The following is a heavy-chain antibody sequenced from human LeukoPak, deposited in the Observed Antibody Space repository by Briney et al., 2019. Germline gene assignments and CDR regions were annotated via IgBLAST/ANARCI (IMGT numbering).Heavy chain of an antibody. CDR3: ALYCSSTSCYTAYYYYGMDV. J-gene: IGHJ6*02. Sequence: GGSLRLSCAASGFTFSSYEMNWVRQAPGKGLEWVSYISSSGSTIYYADSVKGRFTISRDNAKNSLYLQMNSLRAEDTAVYYCALYCSSTSCYTAYYYYGMDVWGQGTTVTVSS. D-gene: IGHD2-2*01. V-gene: IGHV3-48*03. CDR1: GFTFSSYE. CDR2: ISSSGSTI.